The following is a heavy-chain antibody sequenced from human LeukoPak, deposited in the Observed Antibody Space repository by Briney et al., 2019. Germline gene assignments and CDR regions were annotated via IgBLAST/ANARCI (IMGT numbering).Heavy chain of an antibody. CDR3: ARVAPVDRYSSSGALDY. Sequence: PSETLSLTCTVSGGSISSYYWSWIRQPPGKGLEWVGYIYYSGSTNYNPSLKSRVTISVDTSKNQFSLKLSSVTAADTAVYYCARVAPVDRYSSSGALDYWGQGTLVTVSS. V-gene: IGHV4-59*01. J-gene: IGHJ4*02. CDR2: IYYSGST. CDR1: GGSISSYY. D-gene: IGHD3-9*01.